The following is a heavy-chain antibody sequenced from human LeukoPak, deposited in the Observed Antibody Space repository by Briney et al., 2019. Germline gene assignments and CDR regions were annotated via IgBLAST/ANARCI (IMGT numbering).Heavy chain of an antibody. D-gene: IGHD2-2*01. V-gene: IGHV4-34*01. CDR1: GGSFSGYY. Sequence: SETLSLTCAVYGGSFSGYYWSWLRQPPGKGLEWIGEINHSGSTNYNPSLKSRVTISVDTSKNQFSLKLSSVTAADTAVYYCARGEYPNGMDVWGQGTTVTVSS. J-gene: IGHJ6*02. CDR3: ARGEYPNGMDV. CDR2: INHSGST.